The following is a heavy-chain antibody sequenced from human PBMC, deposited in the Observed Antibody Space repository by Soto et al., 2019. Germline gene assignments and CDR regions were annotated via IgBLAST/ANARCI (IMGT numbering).Heavy chain of an antibody. Sequence: GESLKISCKGSGYSFTSYWIGWVRQMPGKGLEWMGIIYPGDSDTRYSPSFQGQVTISADKSISTAYLQWSSLKASDTAMYYCARMGGSGSYYKRYFDYWGQGTLVTVSS. CDR1: GYSFTSYW. V-gene: IGHV5-51*01. D-gene: IGHD3-10*01. CDR3: ARMGGSGSYYKRYFDY. CDR2: IYPGDSDT. J-gene: IGHJ4*02.